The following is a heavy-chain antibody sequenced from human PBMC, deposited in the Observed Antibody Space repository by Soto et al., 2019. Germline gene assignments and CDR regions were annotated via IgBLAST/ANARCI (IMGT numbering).Heavy chain of an antibody. V-gene: IGHV1-18*01. CDR3: ARGGTPIGY. CDR1: GYTCTNFG. CDR2: ISAYNGNT. Sequence: QVQLVQSGAEVKQPGASVKVSCKTSGYTCTNFGLCWVRQAPGRGLEWMGWISAYNGNTNYAQNFQGRVTMTTDTSTTTAYMELRSLRSDDTAVYYCARGGTPIGYWGQGTLVTVSS. J-gene: IGHJ4*02. D-gene: IGHD3-16*01.